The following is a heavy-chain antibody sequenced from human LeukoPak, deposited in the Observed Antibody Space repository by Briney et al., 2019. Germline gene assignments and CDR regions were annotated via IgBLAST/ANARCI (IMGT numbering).Heavy chain of an antibody. CDR3: ASGSSQIEIVGVLDY. CDR2: IIPIFGTA. D-gene: IGHD3-10*01. CDR1: GGTFSSYA. V-gene: IGHV1-69*13. J-gene: IGHJ4*02. Sequence: VASVKVSCKASGGTFSSYAISWVRQAPGQGLEWMGGIIPIFGTANYAQKFQGRVTITADEPTSTAYMELSSLRSEDTAVYYCASGSSQIEIVGVLDYWGQGTLVTVSS.